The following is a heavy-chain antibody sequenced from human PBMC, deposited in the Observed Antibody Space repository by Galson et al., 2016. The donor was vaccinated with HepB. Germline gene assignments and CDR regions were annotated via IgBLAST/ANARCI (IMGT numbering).Heavy chain of an antibody. CDR1: GVTFSSSW. V-gene: IGHV3-74*01. CDR3: ATNAAFSKTGGYHYGVDV. D-gene: IGHD6-25*01. J-gene: IGHJ6*02. CDR2: INADGSRT. Sequence: SLRLSCAASGVTFSSSWMHWVRQGPGKGLVWVSRINADGSRTSYADSVKGRFTVSRDNTKNTLYLQMKSLRADDTAVYYCATNAAFSKTGGYHYGVDVWGQGTTVTVSS.